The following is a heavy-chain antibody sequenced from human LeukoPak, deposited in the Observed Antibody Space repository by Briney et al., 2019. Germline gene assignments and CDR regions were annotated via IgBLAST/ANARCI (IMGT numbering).Heavy chain of an antibody. J-gene: IGHJ5*02. V-gene: IGHV1-18*01. Sequence: ASVKASCKASGYTFTSYVISCVRQAPRQGLKWMGWISAYNGTTRYAQKHQRRVTMTTDTSTSTAYMELRSLRSDDTAVYYCARDPRIVVVAATHWFDAWGQGTLVTVSS. CDR3: ARDPRIVVVAATHWFDA. CDR2: ISAYNGTT. D-gene: IGHD2-15*01. CDR1: GYTFTSYV.